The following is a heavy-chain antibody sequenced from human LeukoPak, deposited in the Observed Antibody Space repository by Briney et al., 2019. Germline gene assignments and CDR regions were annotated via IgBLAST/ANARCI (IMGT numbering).Heavy chain of an antibody. Sequence: PGGSLRLSCAASGFTFSSYGMRWVRQAPGKGLEWVAVISYDGSNKYYADSVKGRFTISRDNSKHTLYLQMNSLRAEDTAVYYCAKDYDFWSGYSSTPFDYWGQGTLVTVSS. J-gene: IGHJ4*02. CDR1: GFTFSSYG. D-gene: IGHD3-3*01. CDR2: ISYDGSNK. CDR3: AKDYDFWSGYSSTPFDY. V-gene: IGHV3-30*18.